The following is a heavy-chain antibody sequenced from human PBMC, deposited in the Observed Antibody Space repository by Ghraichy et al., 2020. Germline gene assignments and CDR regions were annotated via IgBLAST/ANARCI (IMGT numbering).Heavy chain of an antibody. J-gene: IGHJ4*02. V-gene: IGHV3-9*01. D-gene: IGHD6-13*01. Sequence: SLRLSCTASGFTFDDYAMHWVRQVPGKGLEWVSGISWNSGSIGYAESVKGRFTISRDNAKNSLYLQMNSLRAEDTAFYYCAKEATGYGSSWYDYWGQGTLVTVSS. CDR1: GFTFDDYA. CDR2: ISWNSGSI. CDR3: AKEATGYGSSWYDY.